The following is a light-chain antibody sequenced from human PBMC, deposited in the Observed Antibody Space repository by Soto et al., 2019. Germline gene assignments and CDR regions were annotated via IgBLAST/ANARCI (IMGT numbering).Light chain of an antibody. CDR2: GES. Sequence: VLTQSPGTLSLSPGDSATLSCRASQSVSSSYLAWYQQKPGQAPRLLIYGESSRATGIPDRLSGSGSGTDLNLTISRLEPEDFAVYYCQKYGSSPLTCGGGTKVDI. CDR3: QKYGSSPLT. CDR1: QSVSSSY. V-gene: IGKV3-20*01. J-gene: IGKJ4*01.